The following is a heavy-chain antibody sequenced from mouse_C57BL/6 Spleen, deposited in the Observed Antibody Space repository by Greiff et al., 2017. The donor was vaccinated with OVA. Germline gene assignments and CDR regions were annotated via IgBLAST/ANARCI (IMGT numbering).Heavy chain of an antibody. Sequence: EVQGVESGGGLVKPGGSLKLSCAASGFTFSDYGMHWVRQAPEKGLEWVAYISSGSSTIYYADTVKGRFTISRDNATNTLFLQMTSLRAEETAMYYCARPPNYYGSSLAYWGQGTLVTVSA. CDR3: ARPPNYYGSSLAY. D-gene: IGHD1-1*01. CDR2: ISSGSSTI. CDR1: GFTFSDYG. V-gene: IGHV5-17*01. J-gene: IGHJ3*01.